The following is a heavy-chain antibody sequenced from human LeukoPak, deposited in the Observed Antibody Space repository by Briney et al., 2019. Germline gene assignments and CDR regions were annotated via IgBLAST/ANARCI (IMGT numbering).Heavy chain of an antibody. D-gene: IGHD1-1*01. J-gene: IGHJ6*03. CDR3: AREHMDV. V-gene: IGHV1-8*01. CDR1: GYTFTSYD. CDR2: MNPKSGNT. Sequence: GASVKVSCKASGYTFTSYDINWVRQATGQGLEWMGWMNPKSGNTGYAQKFQGRVTMTRSTSMSTAYMEPSRLRSDDTAVYYCAREHMDVWGKGTTVTVSS.